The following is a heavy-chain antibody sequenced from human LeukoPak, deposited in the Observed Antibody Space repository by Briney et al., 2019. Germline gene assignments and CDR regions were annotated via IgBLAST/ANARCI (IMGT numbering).Heavy chain of an antibody. CDR1: GGSIISYY. D-gene: IGHD3-9*01. CDR2: IYYSGST. Sequence: SETLSLTCTVSGGSIISYYWSWIRQPPGKGLEWIGYIYYSGSTNYNPSLKSRVTISVDTSKNQFSLKLSSVTAADTAVYYCARGDVILTGMLDYWGQGTLVTVSS. CDR3: ARGDVILTGMLDY. V-gene: IGHV4-59*01. J-gene: IGHJ4*02.